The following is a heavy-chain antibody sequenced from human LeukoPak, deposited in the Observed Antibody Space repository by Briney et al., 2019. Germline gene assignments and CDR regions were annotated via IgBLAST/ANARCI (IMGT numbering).Heavy chain of an antibody. CDR1: GGTFNSYA. Sequence: ASVKVSCKASGGTFNSYAISWVRQAPGQGLEWMGGIIPIFGTTNYARKFQGRVTMTEDTSTDTAYMELSSLRSEDTAVYYCATDQTGRRAGNFDYWGQGTLVTVSS. V-gene: IGHV1-69*06. J-gene: IGHJ4*02. D-gene: IGHD1-26*01. CDR3: ATDQTGRRAGNFDY. CDR2: IIPIFGTT.